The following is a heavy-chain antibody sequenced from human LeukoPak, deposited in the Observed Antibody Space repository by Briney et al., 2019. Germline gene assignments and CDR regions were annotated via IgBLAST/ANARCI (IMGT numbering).Heavy chain of an antibody. D-gene: IGHD5-12*01. CDR1: GGSFSGYY. Sequence: KPSETLSLTCAVYGGSFSGYYWSWIRQPPGKGLEWIGEINHSGSTNYNPSLKSRVTISVDTSKNQFSLKLSSVTAADTAVYYCAREEGVPERGYSGYDSWGQGTLVAVSS. CDR3: AREEGVPERGYSGYDS. CDR2: INHSGST. V-gene: IGHV4-34*01. J-gene: IGHJ4*02.